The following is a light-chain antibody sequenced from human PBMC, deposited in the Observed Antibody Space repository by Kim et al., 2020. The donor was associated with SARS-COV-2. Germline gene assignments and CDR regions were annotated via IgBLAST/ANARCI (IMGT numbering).Light chain of an antibody. V-gene: IGKV2-28*01. CDR3: MQTLQTPLT. CDR2: LGS. CDR1: QRLLNGNRYNS. J-gene: IGKJ4*01. Sequence: DIVMTQSPLSLPVTPGEPASVSCRSSQRLLNGNRYNSLDWYEQKPGQSPQLLIYLGSTRASGVPDRFSGSGSGTEFTLKISRVEAENVGIYYCMQTLQTPLTFGGGTKVDIK.